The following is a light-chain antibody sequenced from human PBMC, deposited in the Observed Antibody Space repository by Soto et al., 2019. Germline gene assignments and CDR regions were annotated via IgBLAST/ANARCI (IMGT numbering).Light chain of an antibody. V-gene: IGKV3-20*01. CDR2: GAS. CDR3: QQYGSPPIT. J-gene: IGKJ4*01. CDR1: QSINKN. Sequence: IVMTQSRATLSVSPGGSATLSCRASQSINKNLAWYQQRPGQAPRLLIYGASNRATGIPDRFSGSGSGTDFTLTISRLEPEDFAVYYCQQYGSPPITFGGGTKVDIK.